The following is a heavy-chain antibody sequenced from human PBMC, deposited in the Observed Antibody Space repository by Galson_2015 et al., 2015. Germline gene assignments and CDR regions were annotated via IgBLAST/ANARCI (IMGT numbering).Heavy chain of an antibody. D-gene: IGHD2-2*01. CDR3: ARDRRYCSSTSCYADTFDI. CDR1: GYTFTSYY. V-gene: IGHV1-46*01. J-gene: IGHJ3*02. Sequence: SVKVSCKASGYTFTSYYMNWVRQAPGQGLEWMGIINPSGGSTSYAQKFQGRVTMTRDTSTSTVYMELSSLRSEDTAVYYCARDRRYCSSTSCYADTFDIWGQGTMVTVSS. CDR2: INPSGGST.